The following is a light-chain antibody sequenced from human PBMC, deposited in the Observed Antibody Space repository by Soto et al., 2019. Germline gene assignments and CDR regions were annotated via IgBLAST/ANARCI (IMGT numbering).Light chain of an antibody. J-gene: IGKJ1*01. Sequence: DIQMTQSPASLSASVGETITITCRASQSVRSYLNWYQQKPGKAPDLLIYTTTSLQSELPSRFSGSGSETHFTLTITSLQPEDFATYFCQQTYSAPPWTFGPGTKVDIK. V-gene: IGKV1-39*01. CDR3: QQTYSAPPWT. CDR1: QSVRSY. CDR2: TTT.